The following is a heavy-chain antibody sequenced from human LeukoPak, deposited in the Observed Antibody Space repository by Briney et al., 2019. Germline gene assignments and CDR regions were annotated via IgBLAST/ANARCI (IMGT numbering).Heavy chain of an antibody. CDR1: GGSISSGSYY. V-gene: IGHV4-61*02. Sequence: PSETLSLTCTVSGGSISSGSYYWSWIRQPAGKGLEWIGRIYTSGSTNYNPSLKSRVTISVDTSKNQFSLKLSSVTAADTAVYYCARDKGVATYSGWFGELLYGAAFDIWGQGTMVTVSS. D-gene: IGHD3-10*01. CDR3: ARDKGVATYSGWFGELLYGAAFDI. CDR2: IYTSGST. J-gene: IGHJ3*02.